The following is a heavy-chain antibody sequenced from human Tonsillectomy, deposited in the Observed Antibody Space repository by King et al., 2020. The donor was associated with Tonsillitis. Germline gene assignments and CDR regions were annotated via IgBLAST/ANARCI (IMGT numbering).Heavy chain of an antibody. CDR1: GFSFGSYG. D-gene: IGHD6-13*01. CDR2: ISYDGTKK. J-gene: IGHJ4*02. V-gene: IGHV3-30*18. Sequence: VQLVESGGGVVQPGKSLRLSCAASGFSFGSYGLHWVRQAPGKGLEWVAFISYDGTKKYYADSVKGRITISRDNSKNTLYLQMNSLRTEDTAVYFCAKDYSSSWPSFDYWGQGTLVTVSS. CDR3: AKDYSSSWPSFDY.